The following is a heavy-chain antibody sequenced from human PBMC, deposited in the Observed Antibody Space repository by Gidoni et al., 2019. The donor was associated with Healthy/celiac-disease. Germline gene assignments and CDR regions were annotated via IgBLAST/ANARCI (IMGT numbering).Heavy chain of an antibody. CDR1: VFTVTSYA. CDR2: MSGSGGST. V-gene: IGHV3-23*01. CDR3: AKVTGYSYGLLNAFDI. J-gene: IGHJ3*02. Sequence: EVPLLDSGGGLVQPGWSLRLPCSASVFTVTSYAMSWFRQAPGKGLEWVSAMSGSGGSTYYADSVKGRFTISRDNSKNTLYLQMNSLRAEDTAVYYCAKVTGYSYGLLNAFDIWGQGTMVTVSS. D-gene: IGHD5-18*01.